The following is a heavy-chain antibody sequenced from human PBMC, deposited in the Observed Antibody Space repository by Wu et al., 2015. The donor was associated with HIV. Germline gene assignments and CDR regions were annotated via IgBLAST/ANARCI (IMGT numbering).Heavy chain of an antibody. Sequence: QVQLQESGPGLVKPSQTLSLTCTVSGGSISSGDYYWSWIRQPPGKGLEWIGYIYYSGSTYYNPSLKSRVTISVDTSKNQFSLKLSSVTAADTAVYYCARVRYCGGDSPKGCYFDYWGQGTLVTVSS. CDR3: ARVRYCGGDSPKGCYFDY. CDR2: IYYSGST. D-gene: IGHD2-21*02. V-gene: IGHV4-30-4*08. CDR1: GGSISSGDYY. J-gene: IGHJ4*02.